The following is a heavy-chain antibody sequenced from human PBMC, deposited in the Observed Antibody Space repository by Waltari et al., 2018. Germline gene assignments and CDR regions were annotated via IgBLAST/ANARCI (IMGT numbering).Heavy chain of an antibody. V-gene: IGHV1-18*01. CDR1: GYIFTNYA. CDR2: IRADTGNT. CDR3: ARPSLGQYYFYGMEV. J-gene: IGHJ6*02. Sequence: QVQLVQSGGEVKKPGASVKVSCTASGYIFTNYAISWVRQAPGQGLEWMGWIRADTGNTIYTQNLQGRVTLTADTSSSTAYMELRSLRSDDTAVYYCARPSLGQYYFYGMEVWGQGTTVTVSS. D-gene: IGHD1-26*01.